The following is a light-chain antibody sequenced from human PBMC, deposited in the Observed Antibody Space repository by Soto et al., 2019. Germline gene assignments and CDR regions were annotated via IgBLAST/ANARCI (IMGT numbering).Light chain of an antibody. CDR1: SSNIGAGHD. CDR3: QSFDSSLDGWV. CDR2: ANT. Sequence: QSVLTQPPSVSGAPGQRVTIPCPGSSSNIGAGHDVPWYQQIPETAPKLLVSANTNRPSGVPDRFSGSNSGTSASLSITGLQAEDEADYYCQSFDSSLDGWVFGGGTKLTVL. J-gene: IGLJ3*02. V-gene: IGLV1-40*01.